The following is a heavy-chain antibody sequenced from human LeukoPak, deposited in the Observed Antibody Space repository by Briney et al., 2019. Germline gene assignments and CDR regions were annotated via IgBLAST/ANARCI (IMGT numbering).Heavy chain of an antibody. J-gene: IGHJ5*02. CDR1: GYTFTGYY. CDR2: INPNSGGT. Sequence: ASVKVSCKASGYTFTGYYMHWVRQAPGQGLEWMGWINPNSGGTNYAQKFQGRVTMTRDTSISTAYLQWSSLKASDTAMYYCARHPGVSSWYGDHWFDPWGQGTLVTVSS. D-gene: IGHD6-13*01. V-gene: IGHV1-2*02. CDR3: ARHPGVSSWYGDHWFDP.